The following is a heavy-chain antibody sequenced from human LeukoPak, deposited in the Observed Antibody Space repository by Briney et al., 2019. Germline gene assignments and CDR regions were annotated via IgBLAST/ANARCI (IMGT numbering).Heavy chain of an antibody. J-gene: IGHJ6*03. V-gene: IGHV4-39*07. CDR1: GDSISSSSYY. CDR2: IYYSGST. Sequence: PSETLSLTCTVSGDSISSSSYYWGWIRQPPGKGLEWIGSIYYSGSTYYNPSLKSRVTISVDTSKNQFSLKLSSVTAADTAVYYCARTYYGSLARYMDVWGKGTTVTVSS. D-gene: IGHD3-10*01. CDR3: ARTYYGSLARYMDV.